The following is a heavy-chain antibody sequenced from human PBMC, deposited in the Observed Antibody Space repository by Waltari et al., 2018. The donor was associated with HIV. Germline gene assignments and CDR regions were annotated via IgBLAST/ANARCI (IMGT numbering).Heavy chain of an antibody. CDR3: AISSTSLYYYGMDV. CDR1: GYTFSTYA. J-gene: IGHJ6*02. D-gene: IGHD2-2*01. V-gene: IGHV1-3*01. Sequence: QVQLVQSGAEVKKPGASVKVSCKASGYTFSTYATHWVRQPPGQRLEWMGWINAGNGNTKYSQKFQGRVTITRDTSASTAYMDLSSLRSEDTAVFYCAISSTSLYYYGMDVWGQGTTVTVSS. CDR2: INAGNGNT.